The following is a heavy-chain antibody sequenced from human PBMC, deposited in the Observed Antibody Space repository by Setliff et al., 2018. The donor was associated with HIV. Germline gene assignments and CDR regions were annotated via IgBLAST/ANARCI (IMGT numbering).Heavy chain of an antibody. Sequence: SETLSLTCTVSGGSISSSNYYWGWIRQPPGKGLEWIGNIYYSGSTNYNPSLKRRVTISVDTSKNQFSLKLSSVTAADTAVYYCARGGGYNFWSGYSHYFYMDVWGKGTTVTVSS. J-gene: IGHJ6*03. CDR1: GGSISSSNYY. CDR3: ARGGGYNFWSGYSHYFYMDV. D-gene: IGHD3-3*01. CDR2: IYYSGST. V-gene: IGHV4-39*07.